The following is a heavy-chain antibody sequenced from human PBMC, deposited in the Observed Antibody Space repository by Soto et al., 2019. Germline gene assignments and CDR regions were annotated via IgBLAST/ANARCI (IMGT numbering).Heavy chain of an antibody. Sequence: GGSLRLSCAASGFTFSSYSMSWVRQAPGKGLEWVSYISSSSSTIYYADSVKGRFTISRDNAKNSLYLQMNSLRAEDTAVYYCARSPVTYYDFWSGSPWYFDLWGRGTLVTVSS. V-gene: IGHV3-48*01. CDR1: GFTFSSYS. J-gene: IGHJ2*01. D-gene: IGHD3-3*01. CDR2: ISSSSSTI. CDR3: ARSPVTYYDFWSGSPWYFDL.